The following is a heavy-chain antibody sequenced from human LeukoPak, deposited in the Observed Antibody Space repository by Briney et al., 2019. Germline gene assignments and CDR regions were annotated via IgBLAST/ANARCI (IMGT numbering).Heavy chain of an antibody. Sequence: ASVKVSCKASGYTFTGYYMHWVRQAPGQGLEWMGRINPNSGGTNYAQKFQGRATMARDTSISTAYMELSRLRSDDTAVYYCAREYGDYAYYFDYWGQGTLVTVSS. J-gene: IGHJ4*02. CDR1: GYTFTGYY. D-gene: IGHD4-17*01. CDR2: INPNSGGT. CDR3: AREYGDYAYYFDY. V-gene: IGHV1-2*06.